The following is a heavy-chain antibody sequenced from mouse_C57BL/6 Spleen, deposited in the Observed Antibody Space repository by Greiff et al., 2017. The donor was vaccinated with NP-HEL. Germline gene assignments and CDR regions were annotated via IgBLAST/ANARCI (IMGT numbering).Heavy chain of an antibody. Sequence: QVQLKQSGAELVMPGASVKLSCKASGYTFTSYWMHWVKQRPGQGLEWIGEIDPSDSYTNYNQKFKGKSTLTVDKSSSTAYMQLSSRTSEDSAVYDCARGGEWLRGYYYAMDYWGQGTSVTVSS. V-gene: IGHV1-69*01. D-gene: IGHD2-2*01. CDR3: ARGGEWLRGYYYAMDY. J-gene: IGHJ4*01. CDR1: GYTFTSYW. CDR2: IDPSDSYT.